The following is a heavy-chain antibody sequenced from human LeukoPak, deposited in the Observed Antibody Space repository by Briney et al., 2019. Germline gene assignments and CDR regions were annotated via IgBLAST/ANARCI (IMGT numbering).Heavy chain of an antibody. V-gene: IGHV1-46*02. CDR1: GYTFNDYY. J-gene: IGHJ4*02. CDR3: ARDVYEGATDY. D-gene: IGHD2-8*01. CDR2: INPSGGST. Sequence: GASMKVSCKTSGYTFNDYYMHWVRQAPGQGLEWMGIINPSGGSTSYAQKFQGRVTMTRDMSTSTVYMELSSLRSEDTAVYYCARDVYEGATDYWGQGTLVTVSS.